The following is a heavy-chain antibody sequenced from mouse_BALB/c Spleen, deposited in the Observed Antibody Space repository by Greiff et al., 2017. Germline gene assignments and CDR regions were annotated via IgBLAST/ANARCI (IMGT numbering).Heavy chain of an antibody. V-gene: IGHV1-5*01. CDR2: IYPGNSDT. CDR1: GYTFTSYW. CDR3: TRSPFYYRYPAY. D-gene: IGHD2-14*01. Sequence: EVQLQESGTVLARPGASVKMSCKASGYTFTSYWMHWVKQRPGQGLEWIGAIYPGNSDTSYNQKFKGKAKLTAVTSTSTAYMELSSLTNEDSAVYYCTRSPFYYRYPAYWGQGTLVTVSA. J-gene: IGHJ3*01.